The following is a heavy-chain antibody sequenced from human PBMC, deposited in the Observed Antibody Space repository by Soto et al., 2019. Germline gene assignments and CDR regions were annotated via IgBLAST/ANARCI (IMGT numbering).Heavy chain of an antibody. Sequence: QVQLVQSGAEVKKHGSSLKVSCKASGGTFSSSAISWVRQAPGQGLEWMGGIIPIFDTANYAQKCQGRLTITADESTSTTHMELSRLSSEDTNVYYFAGVSVPQLWLLLTFDPWCHGTLVT. CDR1: GGTFSSSA. CDR3: AGVSVPQLWLLLTFDP. J-gene: IGHJ5*02. D-gene: IGHD5-18*01. V-gene: IGHV1-69*01. CDR2: IIPIFDTA.